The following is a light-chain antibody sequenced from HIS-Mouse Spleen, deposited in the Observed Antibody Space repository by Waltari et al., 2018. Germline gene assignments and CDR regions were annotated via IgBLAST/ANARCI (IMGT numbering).Light chain of an antibody. CDR3: SSYTSSSTWV. CDR1: SSAVGGYNY. CDR2: DVS. Sequence: QSALTQPASVSGSPGQSIPISCTGTSSAVGGYNYVSWYQQHPGKAPKLMIYDVSNRPSGVSNRFSGSKSGNTASLTISGLQAEDEADYYCSSYTSSSTWVFGGGTKLTVL. V-gene: IGLV2-14*03. J-gene: IGLJ3*02.